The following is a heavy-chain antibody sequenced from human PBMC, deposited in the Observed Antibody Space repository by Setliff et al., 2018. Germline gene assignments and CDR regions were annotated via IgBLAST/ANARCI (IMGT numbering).Heavy chain of an antibody. CDR1: GGSISSSSYY. CDR2: IYYSGST. D-gene: IGHD5-18*01. CDR3: ARVPRFTDTRNAFDI. Sequence: TLSLTCTVSGGSISSSSYYWGWIRQPPGKGLEWIGYIYYSGSTYYNPSLKSRVTISVDTSKNQFSLKLSSVTAVDTAVYYCARVPRFTDTRNAFDIWGQGTMVTVSS. J-gene: IGHJ3*02. V-gene: IGHV4-31*03.